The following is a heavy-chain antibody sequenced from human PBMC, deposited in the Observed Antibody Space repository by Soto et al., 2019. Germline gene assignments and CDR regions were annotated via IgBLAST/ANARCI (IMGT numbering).Heavy chain of an antibody. CDR1: GVSIHNSHSF. CDR3: GRVIEGATRHTDCDS. J-gene: IGHJ5*01. D-gene: IGHD3-22*01. V-gene: IGHV4-39*01. CDR2: VYYSGGA. Sequence: LQLQESGPGLVKPSETLSLTCAVSGVSIHNSHSFWAWIRQPPGKGLEFIGSVYYSGGANYNPSLNSRVTIALDTSKNQCSLTLNAVTAADSAVYHCGRVIEGATRHTDCDSWGQGTLVTVSS.